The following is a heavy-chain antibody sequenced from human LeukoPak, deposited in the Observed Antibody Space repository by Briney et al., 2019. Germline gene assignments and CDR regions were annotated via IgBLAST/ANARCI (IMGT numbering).Heavy chain of an antibody. CDR1: GFNFRSYA. V-gene: IGHV3-23*01. CDR2: ITGSGGAT. D-gene: IGHD3-3*01. Sequence: GGSLRLSCAASGFNFRSYAMSWVRQAPGKGLEWVSGITGSGGATYYADSVKGRFTISRDNSKNTLYLQVDTLRAEDTAVYYCAKPLYDLWSRYFFDYWGQGTLVTVSS. CDR3: AKPLYDLWSRYFFDY. J-gene: IGHJ4*02.